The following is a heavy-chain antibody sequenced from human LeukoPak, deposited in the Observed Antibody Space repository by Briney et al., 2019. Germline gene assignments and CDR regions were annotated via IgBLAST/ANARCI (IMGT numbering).Heavy chain of an antibody. CDR1: GFTFTTHW. CDR2: INTDGTTT. J-gene: IGHJ4*02. D-gene: IGHD3-10*01. V-gene: IGHV3-74*01. Sequence: PGASLRLSCAASGFTFTTHWFHWVRQAPGQGLVWVSRINTDGTTTNYADSVKGRFTISRDSTKGTLYLQMNSLRAEDTAVYYCVRSFSGPADYWGQGTQVTVSS. CDR3: VRSFSGPADY.